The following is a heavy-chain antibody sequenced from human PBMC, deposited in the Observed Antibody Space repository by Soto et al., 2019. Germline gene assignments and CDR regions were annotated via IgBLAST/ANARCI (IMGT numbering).Heavy chain of an antibody. CDR3: AREGYYDSGGYSGHFLDY. D-gene: IGHD3-22*01. CDR2: ISRKSGAR. Sequence: GASVKVPCNASGYTLTAYNIHRRRNAPRQVPEWMGCISRKSGARTSAQWFQSRVAMTKDASLRTAYVERSRLSSCDTSVYYCAREGYYDSGGYSGHFLDYCGQGSMVRVSS. CDR1: GYTLTAYN. V-gene: IGHV1-2*02. J-gene: IGHJ4*02.